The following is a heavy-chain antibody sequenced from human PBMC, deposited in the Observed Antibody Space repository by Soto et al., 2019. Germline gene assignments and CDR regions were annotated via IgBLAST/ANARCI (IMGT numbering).Heavy chain of an antibody. V-gene: IGHV1-3*01. D-gene: IGHD3-3*01. J-gene: IGHJ4*02. Sequence: ASVKVSCKASGYTFTSYAMHWVRQAPGQRLEWMGWINAGNGNTKYSQKFQGRVTITRDTSASTAYMELSSLRSEDTAVYYCATAPEVTIFGVVIEPYCDCCGQGTLVAVSS. CDR2: INAGNGNT. CDR1: GYTFTSYA. CDR3: ATAPEVTIFGVVIEPYCDC.